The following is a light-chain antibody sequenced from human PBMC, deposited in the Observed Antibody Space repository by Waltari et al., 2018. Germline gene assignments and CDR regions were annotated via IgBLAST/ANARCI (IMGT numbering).Light chain of an antibody. V-gene: IGKV3-15*01. CDR3: QQYNTWPPST. Sequence: EIVMTQSPAALSVSPGERATLSCRASQSVSDNLAWYQHKPGQPPRLIISGASTRATGVPARFSGSGSGTEFTLTISSLQSEDSAIYFCQQYNTWPPSTFGQGTKLEIK. J-gene: IGKJ2*02. CDR1: QSVSDN. CDR2: GAS.